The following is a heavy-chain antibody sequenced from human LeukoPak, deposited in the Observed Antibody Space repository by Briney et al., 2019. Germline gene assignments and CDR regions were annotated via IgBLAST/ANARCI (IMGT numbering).Heavy chain of an antibody. Sequence: SETLSLTCTVSGGSISSYYWSWIRQPPGKGLEWIGYIYYSGSTNYNPSLKSQVTISVDTSKNQFSLKLSSVTAADTAVYYCARDRVTMVRGVPRYFNWFDPWGQGTLVTVSS. D-gene: IGHD3-10*01. CDR1: GGSISSYY. CDR3: ARDRVTMVRGVPRYFNWFDP. J-gene: IGHJ5*02. CDR2: IYYSGST. V-gene: IGHV4-59*01.